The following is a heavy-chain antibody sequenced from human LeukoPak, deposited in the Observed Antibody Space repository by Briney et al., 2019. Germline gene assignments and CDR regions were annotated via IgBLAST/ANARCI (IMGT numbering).Heavy chain of an antibody. J-gene: IGHJ4*02. CDR1: GYTLTELS. D-gene: IGHD1-26*01. V-gene: IGHV1-24*01. CDR2: FDPEDGET. Sequence: GASVKVSCKVSGYTLTELSIHWVRQAPGKGLEWMGGFDPEDGETIYAQKFQGRVTMTEDTSTDTAYMELSSLRSEDTAVYYCATHYSGSYYAWFDYWGQGTLVTVSS. CDR3: ATHYSGSYYAWFDY.